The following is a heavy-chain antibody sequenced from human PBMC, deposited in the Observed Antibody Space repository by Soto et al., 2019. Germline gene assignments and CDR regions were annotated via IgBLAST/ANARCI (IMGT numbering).Heavy chain of an antibody. CDR3: AKGLQH. J-gene: IGHJ1*01. CDR2: IYSSGST. CDR1: GGSISSGGYH. Sequence: QVQLQESGPGLVKPSQTLSLTCTVSGGSISSGGYHWSWIRQHPGKGLEWIGYIYSSGSTYYNPCLKNRGTISVDKSKNQFSLKPNAVTAADTAVYYRAKGLQHWGQGTLVTVSS. V-gene: IGHV4-31*03.